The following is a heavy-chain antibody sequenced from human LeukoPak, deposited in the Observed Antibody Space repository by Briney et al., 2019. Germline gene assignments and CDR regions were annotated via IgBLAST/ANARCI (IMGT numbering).Heavy chain of an antibody. CDR1: GFTFSSYA. Sequence: PGGSLRLSCAASGFTFSSYAMHWVRQAPGKGLEWVAVISYDGSNKYYADSVKGRFTISRDNSKNTLYLQMNSLRAEDTAVYYCAKERFGEHAFDIWGQGTMVTVSS. J-gene: IGHJ3*02. CDR3: AKERFGEHAFDI. D-gene: IGHD3-10*01. CDR2: ISYDGSNK. V-gene: IGHV3-30*04.